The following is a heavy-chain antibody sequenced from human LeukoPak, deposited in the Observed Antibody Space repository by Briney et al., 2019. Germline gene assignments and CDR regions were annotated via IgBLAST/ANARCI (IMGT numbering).Heavy chain of an antibody. CDR2: ITPIFGTA. D-gene: IGHD6-13*01. CDR3: ARLGMRQQHPWSGSSYYYYYMDV. Sequence: ASVKVSCKASGGTFSSYAISWVRQAPGQGLEWMGGITPIFGTANYAQKFQGRVTITADESTSTAYMELSSLRSEDTAVYYCARLGMRQQHPWSGSSYYYYYMDVWGKGTTVTVSS. J-gene: IGHJ6*03. V-gene: IGHV1-69*13. CDR1: GGTFSSYA.